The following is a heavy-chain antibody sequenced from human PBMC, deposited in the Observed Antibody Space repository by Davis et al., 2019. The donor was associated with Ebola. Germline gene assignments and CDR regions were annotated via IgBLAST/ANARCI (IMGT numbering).Heavy chain of an antibody. CDR3: ARDRRASGYQLLLELEYFQH. J-gene: IGHJ1*01. CDR2: ISSSSSYT. Sequence: GGSLRLSCAASGFTFSDYYMSWIRQAPGKGLEWVSYISSSSSYTNYADSVKGRFTISRDNAKNSLYLQMNSLRAEDTAVYYCARDRRASGYQLLLELEYFQHWGQGTLVTVSS. D-gene: IGHD2-2*01. V-gene: IGHV3-11*06. CDR1: GFTFSDYY.